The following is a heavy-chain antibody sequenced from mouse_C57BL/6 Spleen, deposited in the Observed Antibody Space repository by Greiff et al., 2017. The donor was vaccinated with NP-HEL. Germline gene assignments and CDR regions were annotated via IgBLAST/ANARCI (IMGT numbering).Heavy chain of an antibody. J-gene: IGHJ3*01. CDR2: IWGVGST. Sequence: VQVVESGPGLVAPSQSLSITCTVSGFSLTSYGVDWVRQSPGKGLEWLGVIWGVGSTNYNSALKSRLSISKDNSKSQVFLKMNSLQTDDTAMYYCASRYGYDGFAYWGQGTLVTVSA. CDR1: GFSLTSYG. D-gene: IGHD2-2*01. V-gene: IGHV2-6*01. CDR3: ASRYGYDGFAY.